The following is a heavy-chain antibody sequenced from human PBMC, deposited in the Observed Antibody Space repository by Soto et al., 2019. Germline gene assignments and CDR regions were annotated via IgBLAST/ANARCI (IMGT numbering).Heavy chain of an antibody. CDR3: ASRPTGHPGGYYFDC. Sequence: QLQLQESGPGLVKPSETLSLTCTVSGGSISSSSYYWGWIRQPPGKGLEWIGSIYYSGSTYYNPSLKSRVTITVDTSKNQFSLKLSSVTAADTAVYYCASRPTGHPGGYYFDCGGQGTLVTVSS. J-gene: IGHJ4*02. CDR1: GGSISSSSYY. D-gene: IGHD3-10*01. CDR2: IYYSGST. V-gene: IGHV4-39*01.